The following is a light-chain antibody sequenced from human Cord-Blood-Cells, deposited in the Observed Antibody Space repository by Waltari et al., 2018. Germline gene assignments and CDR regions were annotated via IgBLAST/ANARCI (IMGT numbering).Light chain of an antibody. CDR1: QSVSSSY. CDR2: GSS. Sequence: EVVLTPSPGPLSLSPRETATPSCRASQSVSSSYLAWYQQKPGQAPRLLTYGSSSRATGIPDRFSGSGSGTDFTLTISRLEPEDFAVYYCQQYGSSLALTFGGGTKVEIK. V-gene: IGKV3-20*01. J-gene: IGKJ4*01. CDR3: QQYGSSLALT.